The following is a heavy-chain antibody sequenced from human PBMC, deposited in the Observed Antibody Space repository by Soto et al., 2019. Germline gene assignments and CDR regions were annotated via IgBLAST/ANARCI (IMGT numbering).Heavy chain of an antibody. CDR3: ARVLGRWLRGLGDYGYYYYGMDV. J-gene: IGHJ6*02. Sequence: FETRSLARRVYGGCISRLSPNWERQPPREGVEWSGEINHSGSTNYNPSLKSRVTISVDTSKNQFSLKLSSVTAADTAVYYCARVLGRWLRGLGDYGYYYYGMDVWGQGTTVTVSS. D-gene: IGHD5-12*01. CDR1: GGCISRLS. CDR2: INHSGST. V-gene: IGHV4-34*01.